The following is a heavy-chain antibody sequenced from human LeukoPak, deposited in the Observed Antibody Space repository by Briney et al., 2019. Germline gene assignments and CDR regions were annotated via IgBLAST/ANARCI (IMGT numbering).Heavy chain of an antibody. CDR1: GYTFTGYY. CDR3: ASRHPHNWNYVGHIDAFDI. D-gene: IGHD1-7*01. V-gene: IGHV1-2*02. CDR2: INPNSGGT. Sequence: GASVKVSCKASGYTFTGYYMHWVRQAPGQGLEWMGWINPNSGGTNYAQKFQGRVTMTRDTSISTAYMELSRLRSDDTAVYYCASRHPHNWNYVGHIDAFDIWGQGTMVTVSS. J-gene: IGHJ3*02.